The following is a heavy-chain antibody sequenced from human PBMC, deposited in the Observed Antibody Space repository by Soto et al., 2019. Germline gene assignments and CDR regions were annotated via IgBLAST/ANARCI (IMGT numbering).Heavy chain of an antibody. J-gene: IGHJ4*02. CDR2: ISYDGSNK. D-gene: IGHD1-26*01. V-gene: IGHV3-30-3*01. CDR1: GFTFSSYA. Sequence: GGSLRLSCAASGFTFSSYAMHWVRQAPGKGLEWVAVISYDGSNKYYADSVKGRFTISRDNSKNTLYLQMNSLRAEDTAVYYCARDPSIVGARTGFDYWGQGTQVTVSS. CDR3: ARDPSIVGARTGFDY.